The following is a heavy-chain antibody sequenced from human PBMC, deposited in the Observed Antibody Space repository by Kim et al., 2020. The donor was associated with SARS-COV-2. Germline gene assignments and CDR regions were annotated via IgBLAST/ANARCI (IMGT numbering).Heavy chain of an antibody. CDR1: GFIFRGFW. D-gene: IGHD4-17*01. CDR3: ARVLGDYGDDSYYWFHP. J-gene: IGHJ5*02. V-gene: IGHV3-7*01. Sequence: GGSLRLSCASSGFIFRGFWMSWVRQAPGKGLEWVANINHDGSDAFYVDSVKGRFTISRDNTKKSLYLQMSSLRVADTAVYYCARVLGDYGDDSYYWFHPWGQGTLVTVSS. CDR2: INHDGSDA.